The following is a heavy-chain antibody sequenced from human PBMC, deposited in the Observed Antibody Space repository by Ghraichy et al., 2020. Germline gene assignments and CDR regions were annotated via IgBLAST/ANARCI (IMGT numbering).Heavy chain of an antibody. V-gene: IGHV3-53*01. CDR2: IYSGVST. J-gene: IGHJ6*03. CDR3: ARDSTPGYGDYGYYYYYMDV. D-gene: IGHD4-17*01. Sequence: GESLNISCAASGFAVSSNYISWVRQAPGKGLEWVSVIYSGVSTYYADSVKGRFTISRDNSKNMVYLQMNSLRAEDTAVYYCARDSTPGYGDYGYYYYYMDVWGKGTTVTVSS. CDR1: GFAVSSNY.